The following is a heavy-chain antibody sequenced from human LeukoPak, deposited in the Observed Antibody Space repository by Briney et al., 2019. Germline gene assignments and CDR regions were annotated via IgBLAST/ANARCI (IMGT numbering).Heavy chain of an antibody. V-gene: IGHV5-51*01. J-gene: IGHJ6*03. D-gene: IGHD2-2*01. CDR2: IYPGDSDT. Sequence: GESLKISCKGSGYSFTSYWIGWVRQMPGKGLEWMGIIYPGDSDTRYSPSFQGQVTISADKSISTAYLQWSSPKASDTAMYYCARLPPTRPYYYYMDVWGKGTTVTISS. CDR3: ARLPPTRPYYYYMDV. CDR1: GYSFTSYW.